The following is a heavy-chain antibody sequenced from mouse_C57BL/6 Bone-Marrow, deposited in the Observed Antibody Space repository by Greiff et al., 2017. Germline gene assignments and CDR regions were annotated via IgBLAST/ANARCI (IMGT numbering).Heavy chain of an antibody. V-gene: IGHV1-52*01. CDR2: IDPSDSGT. D-gene: IGHD1-1*01. CDR3: ERAGRSCDWYFDV. Sequence: QVQLQQPGAELVRPGSSVKLSCKASGYTFTSYWMHWVKQRPIQGLEWIGNIDPSDSGTHYNQKFKDKATLTVDKSSSTAYMQLSSLTSEDSAVYVCERAGRSCDWYFDVWGTGTTVTVSS. CDR1: GYTFTSYW. J-gene: IGHJ1*03.